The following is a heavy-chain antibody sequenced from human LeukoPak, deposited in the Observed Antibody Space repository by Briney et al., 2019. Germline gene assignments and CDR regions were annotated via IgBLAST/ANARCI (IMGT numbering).Heavy chain of an antibody. J-gene: IGHJ4*02. Sequence: GGSLRLSCAASGFAFSSYAMSWVRQAPGKGLEWVSGISGSGGSTYYADSVKGRFTFSRDNSKNTLDLQMNSLRAEDTAVYYCAKDRHYYGSNYFDYWGQGTLVTVSS. V-gene: IGHV3-23*01. CDR2: ISGSGGST. CDR1: GFAFSSYA. D-gene: IGHD3-10*01. CDR3: AKDRHYYGSNYFDY.